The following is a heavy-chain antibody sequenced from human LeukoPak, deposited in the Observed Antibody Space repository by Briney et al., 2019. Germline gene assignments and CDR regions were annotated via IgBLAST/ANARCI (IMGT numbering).Heavy chain of an antibody. J-gene: IGHJ6*02. V-gene: IGHV3-30*03. CDR3: ARYYGSGRGYYGLDV. D-gene: IGHD3-10*01. Sequence: PGRSLTLSCEASGFTFSTYGMHWVRKAPGKGLEWITLIPYDGSNKYYADSVKGRFTISRNNSKNTLYLQMNSLRAEDTAVYYCARYYGSGRGYYGLDVWGQGTTVTVFS. CDR2: IPYDGSNK. CDR1: GFTFSTYG.